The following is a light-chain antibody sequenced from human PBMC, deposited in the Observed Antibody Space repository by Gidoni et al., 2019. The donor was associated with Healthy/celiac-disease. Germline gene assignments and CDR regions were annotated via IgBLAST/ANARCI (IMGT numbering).Light chain of an antibody. CDR3: QQYGSSPHWT. CDR2: GAS. V-gene: IGKV3-20*01. Sequence: EIVLTQSPGTLSSSPGERATLSCRARQSVRSSYVAWYQQKPGQAPRLLIDGASSRATGIPDRFSGSGSGTDFTLTISRLEPEDFAVYYCQQYGSSPHWTFGQGTKVEIK. CDR1: QSVRSSY. J-gene: IGKJ1*01.